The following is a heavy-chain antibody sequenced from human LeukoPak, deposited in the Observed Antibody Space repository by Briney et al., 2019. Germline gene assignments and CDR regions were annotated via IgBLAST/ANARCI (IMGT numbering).Heavy chain of an antibody. V-gene: IGHV3-30*04. Sequence: GGSLRLSCAASGFTFSSYAMHWVRQAPGKGLEWVAVISYDGSNKYYADSVKGRFTISRDNSKNTPYLQMNSLRAEDTAVYYCARSPVPYNWNYAYGMDVWGQGTTVTVSS. CDR3: ARSPVPYNWNYAYGMDV. CDR1: GFTFSSYA. J-gene: IGHJ6*02. D-gene: IGHD1-20*01. CDR2: ISYDGSNK.